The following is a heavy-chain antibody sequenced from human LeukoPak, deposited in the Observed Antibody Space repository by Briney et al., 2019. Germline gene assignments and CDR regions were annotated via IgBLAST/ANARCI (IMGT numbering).Heavy chain of an antibody. CDR1: GYTFTVYY. Sequence: ASVNVSCKTSGYTFTVYYMHWVRQAPGQGLEWMGWINPTSGGTNHAQNFQGRVTMTRDTYITTTYMELSSLTSDGTAVYFCARGNSWYFDYWGQGTLVTVSS. CDR3: ARGNSWYFDY. D-gene: IGHD5-24*01. CDR2: INPTSGGT. V-gene: IGHV1-2*02. J-gene: IGHJ4*02.